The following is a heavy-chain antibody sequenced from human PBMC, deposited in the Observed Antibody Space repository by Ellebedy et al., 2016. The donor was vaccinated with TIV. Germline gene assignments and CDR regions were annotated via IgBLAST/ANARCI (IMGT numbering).Heavy chain of an antibody. CDR2: INSDGSST. Sequence: GESLKISCAASGFTFTQYWLHWVRQAPGKGPGWVSRINSDGSSTTYADSVKGRFTISRDNAKNTLYLQMNRLRAEDTAVYYCATDQAGGSGIDYWGQGTLVTVSS. CDR1: GFTFTQYW. V-gene: IGHV3-74*01. D-gene: IGHD3-10*01. CDR3: ATDQAGGSGIDY. J-gene: IGHJ4*02.